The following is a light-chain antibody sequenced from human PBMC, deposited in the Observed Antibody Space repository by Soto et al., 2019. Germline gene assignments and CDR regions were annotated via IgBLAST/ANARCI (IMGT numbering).Light chain of an antibody. J-gene: IGLJ2*01. Sequence: SYELTQPPSVSASPGQTATITCSGDKLGDKHVCWYQQRPGQSPVQVIYQDAKRPSGIPERFSGSNSWNTATLTISGTQAMDEADYYCQAWDSSTEVVFGGGTQLTVL. CDR1: KLGDKH. CDR3: QAWDSSTEVV. V-gene: IGLV3-1*01. CDR2: QDA.